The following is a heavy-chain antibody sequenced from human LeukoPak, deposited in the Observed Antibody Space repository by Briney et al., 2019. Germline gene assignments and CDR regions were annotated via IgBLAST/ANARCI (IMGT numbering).Heavy chain of an antibody. D-gene: IGHD6-13*01. CDR3: ARWGSSSLFS. Sequence: SQTLSLTCTVSGGSISSGGYYWSWIRQHPGKGLEWIGYIYDSGSTYYNPSLKSRITISVDKSKNQFSLKLSSVTAADTAVYYCARWGSSSLFSWGQGALVTVSS. J-gene: IGHJ5*02. CDR1: GGSISSGGYY. V-gene: IGHV4-31*03. CDR2: IYDSGST.